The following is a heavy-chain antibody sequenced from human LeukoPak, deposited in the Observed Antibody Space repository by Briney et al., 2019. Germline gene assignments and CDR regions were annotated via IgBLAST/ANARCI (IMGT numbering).Heavy chain of an antibody. CDR3: ARILTGYYSDAFDI. CDR1: GYTFTGYY. D-gene: IGHD3-9*01. V-gene: IGHV1-46*01. J-gene: IGHJ3*02. Sequence: AASVRVSCKASGYTFTGYYMHWVRQAPGQGLEWMGIINPSDGATSYAQQFQGRVTMTRDTSTSTVYMELSSLRSEDTAMYYCARILTGYYSDAFDIWGRGTMVTVSS. CDR2: INPSDGAT.